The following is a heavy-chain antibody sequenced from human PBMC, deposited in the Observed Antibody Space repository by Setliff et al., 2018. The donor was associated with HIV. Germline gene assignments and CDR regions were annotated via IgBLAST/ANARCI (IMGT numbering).Heavy chain of an antibody. Sequence: PGESLKISCKGSGDSFSNYWIAWVRQVPGKGLEWMGIIYPDDSDTRYSPSFQGHVTISADKSINTAYVQWSSLEASDTAVYYCAASPTTMIIVGSYESWGQGTLVTVS. D-gene: IGHD3-22*01. J-gene: IGHJ5*02. CDR1: GDSFSNYW. CDR3: AASPTTMIIVGSYES. V-gene: IGHV5-51*01. CDR2: IYPDDSDT.